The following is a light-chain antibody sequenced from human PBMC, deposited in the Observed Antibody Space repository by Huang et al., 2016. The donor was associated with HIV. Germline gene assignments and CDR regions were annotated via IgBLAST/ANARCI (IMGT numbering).Light chain of an antibody. V-gene: IGKV3-15*01. CDR3: QQYTNWPLT. CDR1: QSVRSN. CDR2: GAS. J-gene: IGKJ4*01. Sequence: EIVMTQSPATLSVSPGERATLSCRASQSVRSNLAWYQQKPGQTPRLRLYGASTRATGVPGRFSGSGSGTEFTLTISSLQSEDFAVYYCQQYTNWPLTFGGGTKVEIK.